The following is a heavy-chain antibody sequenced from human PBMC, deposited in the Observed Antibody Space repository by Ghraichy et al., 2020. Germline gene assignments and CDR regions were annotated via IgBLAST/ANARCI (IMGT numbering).Heavy chain of an antibody. CDR2: IYYSGST. Sequence: SETLSLTCTVSGDSISTYYWSWIRQPPGKGLEWIGYIYYSGSTNYNPSLKSRVTISIDTSKNQFSLKLSSVTAADTAIYYCAGPNRVTLHYWGQGTLVTVSS. CDR1: GDSISTYY. J-gene: IGHJ4*02. D-gene: IGHD2-21*02. V-gene: IGHV4-59*03. CDR3: AGPNRVTLHY.